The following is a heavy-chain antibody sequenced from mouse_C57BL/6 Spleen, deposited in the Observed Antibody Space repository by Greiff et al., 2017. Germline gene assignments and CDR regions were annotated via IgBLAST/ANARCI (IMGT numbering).Heavy chain of an antibody. CDR2: ISSGGSYT. CDR3: ARRGYDYVDY. D-gene: IGHD2-4*01. V-gene: IGHV5-6*02. Sequence: DVKLVESGGDLVKPGGSLKLSCAASGFTFSSYGMSWVRQTPDKRLEWVATISSGGSYTYYPDSVKGRFTISRDNAKNTLYLQMSSLKSEDTAMYYCARRGYDYVDYWGQGTTLTVSS. CDR1: GFTFSSYG. J-gene: IGHJ2*01.